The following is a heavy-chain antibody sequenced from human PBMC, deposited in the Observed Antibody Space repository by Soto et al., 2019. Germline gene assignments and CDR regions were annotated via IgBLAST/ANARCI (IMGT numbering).Heavy chain of an antibody. CDR3: ARSYRITMVRGAHFDY. CDR2: INPITGGT. CDR1: GYTFTSYY. V-gene: IGHV1-2*02. J-gene: IGHJ4*02. D-gene: IGHD3-10*01. Sequence: ASVKVSCKASGYTFTSYYIHWVRQAPGQGLEWMGWINPITGGTNYAPKFQGRVTMTRDTSITTAYMELSSVTAADTAVYYCARSYRITMVRGAHFDYWGQGTLVTVSA.